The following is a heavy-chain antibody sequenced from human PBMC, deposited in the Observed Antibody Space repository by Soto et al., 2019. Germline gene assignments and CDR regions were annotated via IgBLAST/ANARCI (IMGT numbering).Heavy chain of an antibody. Sequence: QVQLVESGGGGVQPGGSLRLSCAASGFTFSSYGMHWVRQAPGKGLEGVAVISYDGSNKNYADSVKGRFTISRDNSKNTLYLQMNSLRAEDTAVYYCAKVVGNSDDYWGQGTLVTVSS. V-gene: IGHV3-30*18. D-gene: IGHD2-15*01. J-gene: IGHJ4*02. CDR2: ISYDGSNK. CDR3: AKVVGNSDDY. CDR1: GFTFSSYG.